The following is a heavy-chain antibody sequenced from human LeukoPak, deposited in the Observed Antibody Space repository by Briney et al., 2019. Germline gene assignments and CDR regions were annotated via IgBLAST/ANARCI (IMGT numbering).Heavy chain of an antibody. CDR1: GYSFTSYW. CDR2: IYPGDSGT. Sequence: GESLKISCKGSGYSFTSYWIGWVRQMPGKGLEWMGIIYPGDSGTRYSPSFRGQVTISADKSISTAYLQWSSLKASDTAMYYCARRTYYDSSGYYVDYWGQGTLVTVSS. CDR3: ARRTYYDSSGYYVDY. D-gene: IGHD3-22*01. V-gene: IGHV5-51*01. J-gene: IGHJ4*02.